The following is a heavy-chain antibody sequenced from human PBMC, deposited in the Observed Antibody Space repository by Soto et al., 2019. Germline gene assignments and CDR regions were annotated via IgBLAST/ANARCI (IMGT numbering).Heavy chain of an antibody. CDR2: LYYRGA. Sequence: QVRLQESGPGLVKPSQTLSLTCSVSGDSINTAGYYWTWIRQRPGKGLEWIGFLYYRGAYYNSSLKSRVSMSLDTSTNQISLEVNSVTVADTAIYFCARIEVMTTFGFDLWGRGALVTVSS. J-gene: IGHJ4*02. D-gene: IGHD3-3*01. CDR1: GDSINTAGYY. CDR3: ARIEVMTTFGFDL. V-gene: IGHV4-31*03.